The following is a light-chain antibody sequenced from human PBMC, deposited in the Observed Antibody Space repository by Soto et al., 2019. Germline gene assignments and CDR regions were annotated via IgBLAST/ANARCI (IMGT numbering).Light chain of an antibody. J-gene: IGKJ1*01. V-gene: IGKV3-20*01. Sequence: NVLTQSPATLPLSLGQRDTLSSRASQNVANYLVCYQQNPGQAPRLLIYGAASRATGIPDRFSGSGSATEFTLTIIKLEPQDDAVYFCHQYHKSRRTFGQGTKVDIK. CDR1: QNVANY. CDR3: HQYHKSRRT. CDR2: GAA.